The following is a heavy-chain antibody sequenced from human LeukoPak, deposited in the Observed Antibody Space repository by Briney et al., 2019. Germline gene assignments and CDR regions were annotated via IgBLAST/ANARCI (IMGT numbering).Heavy chain of an antibody. V-gene: IGHV1-2*04. CDR2: INPNSGGT. D-gene: IGHD5-12*01. J-gene: IGHJ6*02. Sequence: ASVTVSCTASGYTFTGYYMHWVRQAPGQGLEWMGWINPNSGGTNYAQKFQGWVTMTRDTSISTAYMELSRLRSDDTAVYYCARDPGYSGYDSDGMDVWGQGTTVTVSS. CDR3: ARDPGYSGYDSDGMDV. CDR1: GYTFTGYY.